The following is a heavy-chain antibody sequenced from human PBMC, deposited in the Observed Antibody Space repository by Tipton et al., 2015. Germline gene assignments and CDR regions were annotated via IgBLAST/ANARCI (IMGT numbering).Heavy chain of an antibody. Sequence: TLSLTCTVSGGSISSSDYYWVWLRQPPGMGLECIGTIYYSGSTYYNPSLKSRVTISVDTSKNQFSLRLSSVTAADTAVYYCACQDYDPLSRDYPAIDYWGQGTLVIVSS. J-gene: IGHJ4*02. D-gene: IGHD3-3*01. CDR3: ACQDYDPLSRDYPAIDY. CDR2: IYYSGST. CDR1: GGSISSSDYY. V-gene: IGHV4-39*01.